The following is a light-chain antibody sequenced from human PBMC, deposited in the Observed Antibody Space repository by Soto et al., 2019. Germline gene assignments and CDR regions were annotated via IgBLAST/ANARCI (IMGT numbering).Light chain of an antibody. J-gene: IGKJ1*01. V-gene: IGKV3-15*01. Sequence: EIGMTQSPASLCVSPGERANLXCRASQSVSSNLDWYQQKPGQAPRLLIYGASIMAHVSPARFSCSGSVTEFTRTISSLQSEDFAVYYGQQYGNSPQTFGQGTKVDIK. CDR2: GAS. CDR3: QQYGNSPQT. CDR1: QSVSSN.